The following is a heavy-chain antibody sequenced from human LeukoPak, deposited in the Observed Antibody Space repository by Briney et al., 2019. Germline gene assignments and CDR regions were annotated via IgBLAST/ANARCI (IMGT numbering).Heavy chain of an antibody. CDR1: GFTFISYG. J-gene: IGHJ5*02. V-gene: IGHV3-33*01. CDR2: IWYDGSNK. D-gene: IGHD6-13*01. CDR3: ARWAAAGTYNWFDP. Sequence: GGSLTLSCAASGFTFISYGMHWVRQAPGKGLEWVAVIWYDGSNKYYADSVKGRFTISRDNSKNTMYLQMNSLRAEDTAVYYCARWAAAGTYNWFDPWGQGTLVTVSS.